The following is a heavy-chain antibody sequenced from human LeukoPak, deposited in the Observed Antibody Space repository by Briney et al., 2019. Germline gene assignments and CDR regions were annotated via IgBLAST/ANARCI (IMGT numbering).Heavy chain of an antibody. CDR1: GFTFSSYA. V-gene: IGHV3-23*01. CDR2: VSGSGGST. J-gene: IGHJ5*02. CDR3: AKRTDVLTGYYNA. Sequence: GGSLRLSCAASGFTFSSYAMSWVRQASGKGLEWVSHVSGSGGSTYYADSVKGRFTISRDNSNNALYLQMNSLRGDDTAVYYSAKRTDVLTGYYNAWGLGTLVTVSS. D-gene: IGHD3-9*01.